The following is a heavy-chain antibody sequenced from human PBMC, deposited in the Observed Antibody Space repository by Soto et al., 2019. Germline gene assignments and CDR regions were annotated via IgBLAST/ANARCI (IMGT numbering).Heavy chain of an antibody. D-gene: IGHD2-15*01. CDR3: ARLAVVVAAEDAFDI. CDR1: GFTFSSYA. Sequence: QVQLVESGGGVVQPGRSLRLSCAASGFTFSSYAMHWVRQAPGKGLEWVAVISYDGSNKYYADSVKGRFTISRDNSKNELYLQMISVRAEDTSVYYCARLAVVVAAEDAFDIWGQGTMVTVSS. V-gene: IGHV3-30*14. CDR2: ISYDGSNK. J-gene: IGHJ3*02.